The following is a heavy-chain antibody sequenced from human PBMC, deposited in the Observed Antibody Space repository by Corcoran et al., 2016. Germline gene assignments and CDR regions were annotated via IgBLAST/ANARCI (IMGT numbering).Heavy chain of an antibody. D-gene: IGHD1-1*01. V-gene: IGHV3-30*18. CDR1: GFTFSSYG. CDR3: AKERRDWNYFDY. CDR2: ISYDGSNK. Sequence: QVQLVESGGGVVQPGRSLRLSCAASGFTFSSYGMHWVRQAPGKGLEWVAVISYDGSNKYYADSVKGRFTISRNNSKNTLYLQMNSLRAEETAGYYCAKERRDWNYFDYWGQGTLVTVSS. J-gene: IGHJ4*02.